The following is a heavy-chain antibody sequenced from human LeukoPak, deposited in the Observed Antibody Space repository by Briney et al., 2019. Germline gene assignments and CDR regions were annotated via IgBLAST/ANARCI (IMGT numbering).Heavy chain of an antibody. CDR2: ISYDGSNK. J-gene: IGHJ4*02. D-gene: IGHD3-10*01. V-gene: IGHV3-30-3*01. Sequence: GRSLRLSCAASGFTFSSYAMHWVRQAPGKGLEWVAVISYDGSNKYYADSVKGRFTISRDNSKNTLYLRMNSLRAEDTAVYYCARAWEVTMVRGVIASDFDYWGQGTLVTVSS. CDR3: ARAWEVTMVRGVIASDFDY. CDR1: GFTFSSYA.